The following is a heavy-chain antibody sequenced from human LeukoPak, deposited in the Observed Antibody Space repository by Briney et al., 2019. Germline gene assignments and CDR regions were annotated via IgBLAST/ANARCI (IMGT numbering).Heavy chain of an antibody. D-gene: IGHD4-23*01. Sequence: GRSLRLSCAGSGFSFDDYGMHWVRQAPGKGLEWVSGISWNSGSIGYADSVKGRFTISRDNAKNSLYLQMNSLRPEDTAVYYCAKERKLLPFDGWGQGTLVTVSS. V-gene: IGHV3-9*01. CDR2: ISWNSGSI. J-gene: IGHJ4*02. CDR3: AKERKLLPFDG. CDR1: GFSFDDYG.